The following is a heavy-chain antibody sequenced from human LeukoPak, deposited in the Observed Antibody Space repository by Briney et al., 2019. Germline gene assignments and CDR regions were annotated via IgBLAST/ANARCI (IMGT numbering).Heavy chain of an antibody. CDR3: ARGTLLYSCSPPRRYNYYMDV. Sequence: SETLSLTCAVYGGSFSGYYWSWIRQPPGKGLEWIGEINHSGSTNYNPSLKSRVTISVDTSKNQFSLKLSSVTAADTAVYYCARGTLLYSCSPPRRYNYYMDVWGKGTTVTVSS. D-gene: IGHD6-6*01. CDR1: GGSFSGYY. CDR2: INHSGST. V-gene: IGHV4-34*01. J-gene: IGHJ6*03.